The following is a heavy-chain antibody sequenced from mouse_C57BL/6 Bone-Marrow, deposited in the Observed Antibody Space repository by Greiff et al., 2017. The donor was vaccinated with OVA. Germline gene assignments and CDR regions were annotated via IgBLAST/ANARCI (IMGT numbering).Heavy chain of an antibody. Sequence: VQLQQSGPELVKPGASVKISCKASGYTFTDYYMNWVKQSHGKSLEWIGDINPNNGGTSYNQKFKGKATLTVDKSSSTAYMELRSLTSEDSAVYYCARERILVTTDYAMDYWGQGTSVTVSS. CDR3: ARERILVTTDYAMDY. CDR1: GYTFTDYY. D-gene: IGHD2-10*02. J-gene: IGHJ4*01. V-gene: IGHV1-26*01. CDR2: INPNNGGT.